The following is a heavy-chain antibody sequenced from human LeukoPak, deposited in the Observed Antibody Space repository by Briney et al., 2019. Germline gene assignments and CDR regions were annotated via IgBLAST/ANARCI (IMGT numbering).Heavy chain of an antibody. CDR2: IYPGDSDT. V-gene: IGHV5-51*01. CDR1: GYSFTSYW. Sequence: GESLKISCKGSGYSFTSYWIGWVRQMPGKGLEWMGIIYPGDSDTRYSPSFQGQVTILADKSISTAYLQWSSLKASDTAMYYCAAAWYYDFWSGFPKAGFDYWGQGTLVTVSS. D-gene: IGHD3-3*01. J-gene: IGHJ4*02. CDR3: AAAWYYDFWSGFPKAGFDY.